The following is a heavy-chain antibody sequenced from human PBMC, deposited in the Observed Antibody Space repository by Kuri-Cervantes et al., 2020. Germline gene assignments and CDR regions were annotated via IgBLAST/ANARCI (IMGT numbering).Heavy chain of an antibody. Sequence: LKISCAASGFTFSSYGMHWVRQAPGKGLEWVAVISYDGSNKYYADSVKGRFTISRDNSKNTLYLQMNSLRAEDTAVYYCARDQLRFLIELIDYWGQGTLVTVSS. CDR3: ARDQLRFLIELIDY. V-gene: IGHV3-30*06. CDR2: ISYDGSNK. D-gene: IGHD3-3*01. J-gene: IGHJ4*02. CDR1: GFTFSSYG.